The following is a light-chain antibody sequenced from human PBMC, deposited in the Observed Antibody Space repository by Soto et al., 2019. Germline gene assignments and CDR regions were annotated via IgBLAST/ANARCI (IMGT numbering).Light chain of an antibody. CDR1: QSVSNN. J-gene: IGKJ1*01. V-gene: IGKV3-15*01. Sequence: EIVMTQSPATLSASPGERATLSWRASQSVSNNLAWYHQKPGQAPRLLIYGASTRATGIPARFSGSGSGTEFTLTISSLQPEDFAVYYCQQYNNWWTFGQGTKVEIK. CDR2: GAS. CDR3: QQYNNWWT.